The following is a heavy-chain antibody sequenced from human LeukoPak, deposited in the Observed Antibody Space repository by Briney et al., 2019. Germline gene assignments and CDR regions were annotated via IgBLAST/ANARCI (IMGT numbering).Heavy chain of an antibody. CDR2: LGTAGDT. J-gene: IGHJ4*02. V-gene: IGHV3-13*01. Sequence: GGSLRLSCAASGFTLSNYAMHWVRQPAGEGLEWVSALGTAGDTFYPGSVKGRFTISRDNAKKSLFLQMDSLRAEDTAVYYCARQNTPHGNFDYWGQGTLVTVSS. CDR3: ARQNTPHGNFDY. CDR1: GFTLSNYA. D-gene: IGHD5-24*01.